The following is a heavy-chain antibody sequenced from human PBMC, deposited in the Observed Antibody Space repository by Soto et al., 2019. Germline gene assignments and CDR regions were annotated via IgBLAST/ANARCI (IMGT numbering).Heavy chain of an antibody. J-gene: IGHJ4*02. Sequence: GGSLRLSCSASGFTFSSYAVHWVRQAPGKGLEYVSAISSNGGSTYYADSVKGRFTISRDNSKNTLYLQMSSLRAEDTAVYYCVKDHRVAVAGVDYWGQGTLVTVSS. V-gene: IGHV3-64D*08. D-gene: IGHD6-19*01. CDR3: VKDHRVAVAGVDY. CDR1: GFTFSSYA. CDR2: ISSNGGST.